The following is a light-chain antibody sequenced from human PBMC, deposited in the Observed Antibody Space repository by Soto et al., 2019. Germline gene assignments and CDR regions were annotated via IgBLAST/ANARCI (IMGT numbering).Light chain of an antibody. CDR3: GSYSHSKVV. CDR1: TSDVGGYDY. CDR2: DVS. Sequence: QSALTQPASVSGSPGQSITISCTGTTSDVGGYDYVSWYQQHPGKAPKLMIYDVSNRPSGVSNRFSGSKSGNTASLTISGIQAEDEADYYCGSYSHSKVVFGGGTKLTVL. V-gene: IGLV2-14*03. J-gene: IGLJ2*01.